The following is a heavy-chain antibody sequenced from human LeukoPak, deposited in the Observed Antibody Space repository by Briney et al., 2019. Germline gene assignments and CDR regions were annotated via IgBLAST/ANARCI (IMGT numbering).Heavy chain of an antibody. D-gene: IGHD1-1*01. CDR1: GGSISSYY. V-gene: IGHV4-59*01. J-gene: IGHJ4*02. CDR2: IYYSGST. CDR3: ARRPVAGTGYFDY. Sequence: SETLSLTCTVSGGSISSYYWSWIRQPPGKGLEWIGYIYYSGSTNYNPSLESRATISVDTSKNQFSLKLSSVTAADTAVYYCARRPVAGTGYFDYWGQGTLVTVSS.